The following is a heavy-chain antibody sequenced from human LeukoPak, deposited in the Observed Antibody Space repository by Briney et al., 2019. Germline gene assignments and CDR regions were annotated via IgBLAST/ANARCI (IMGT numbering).Heavy chain of an antibody. D-gene: IGHD6-19*01. V-gene: IGHV3-33*01. J-gene: IGHJ3*02. CDR3: ARGLGGIAVAGEAFDI. CDR1: GFTFGSYG. Sequence: GGSLRLSCAASGFTFGSYGMHWVRQAPGKGLEWVAVIWYDGSNKYYADSVKGRFTISRDNSKNTLYLQMNSLRAEDTAVYYCARGLGGIAVAGEAFDIWGQGTMVTVSS. CDR2: IWYDGSNK.